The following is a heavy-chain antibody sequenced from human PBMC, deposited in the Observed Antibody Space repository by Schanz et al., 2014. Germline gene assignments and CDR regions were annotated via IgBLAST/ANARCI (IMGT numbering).Heavy chain of an antibody. V-gene: IGHV3-66*01. CDR1: GFTVSKNY. CDR3: ARGTDTAMEHRPFDY. CDR2: IYTDGST. D-gene: IGHD5-18*01. J-gene: IGHJ4*03. Sequence: EVQLVESGGGLVQPGGSLRLSCAASGFTVSKNYMSWVRQAPGKGLEWVSIIYTDGSTYYADSVRDRFTISRDNSKNMLYLQINNLRAEDTAVYYCARGTDTAMEHRPFDYWGQGTMVTVSS.